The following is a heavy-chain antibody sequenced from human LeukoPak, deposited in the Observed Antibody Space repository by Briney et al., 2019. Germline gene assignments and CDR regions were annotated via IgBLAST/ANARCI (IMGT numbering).Heavy chain of an antibody. Sequence: GGSLRLSCAASGFTFSSYIMNWVRQAPGKGLEWVSSISSTSSYIYYADLVKGRFTISRDNAKNSLYLQMNSLRAEDTAVYYCARDPHYYGSGTPGYFDYWGQGTLVTVSS. D-gene: IGHD3-10*01. CDR2: ISSTSSYI. V-gene: IGHV3-21*06. CDR3: ARDPHYYGSGTPGYFDY. CDR1: GFTFSSYI. J-gene: IGHJ4*02.